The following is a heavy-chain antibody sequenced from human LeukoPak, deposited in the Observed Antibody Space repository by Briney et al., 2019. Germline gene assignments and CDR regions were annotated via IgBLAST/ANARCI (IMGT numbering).Heavy chain of an antibody. Sequence: PSETLSLTCTVSDYSISSDDYYWGWIRQPPGKGLEWIGSIYYSGSTYYNPSLKSRVTISVDTSKNQFSLKLSSVTAADTAVYYCASRVEMATRRSAYYFDYWGQGTLVTVSS. CDR1: DYSISSDDYY. V-gene: IGHV4-39*07. J-gene: IGHJ4*02. CDR2: IYYSGST. CDR3: ASRVEMATRRSAYYFDY. D-gene: IGHD5-24*01.